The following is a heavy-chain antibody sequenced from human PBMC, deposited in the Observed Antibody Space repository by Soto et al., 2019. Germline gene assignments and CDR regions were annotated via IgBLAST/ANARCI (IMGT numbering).Heavy chain of an antibody. CDR1: GGTFSSYA. CDR3: ARDLRNSEYSISDA. Sequence: SVKVSCKASGGTFSSYAISWVRQAPGQGLEWMGGIIPSFGTANYAQKFQGRVTITADESTSTAYMELSSLRSEDTAVYYCARDLRNSEYSISDAWGQGTLVTVSS. D-gene: IGHD6-6*01. V-gene: IGHV1-69*13. J-gene: IGHJ5*02. CDR2: IIPSFGTA.